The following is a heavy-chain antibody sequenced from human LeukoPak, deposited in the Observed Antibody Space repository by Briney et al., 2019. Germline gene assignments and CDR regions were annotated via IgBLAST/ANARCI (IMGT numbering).Heavy chain of an antibody. CDR2: ISGSGGST. Sequence: GGSLRLSCAASGFTFSSYAMSWVRQAPGKGLEWVSAISGSGGSTYYADSVKGRFTISRDNSKNTLYLQMNSLRAEDTAVYYCAKYHDSGYSSSWPFDYWGQGTLVTVSS. V-gene: IGHV3-23*01. CDR3: AKYHDSGYSSSWPFDY. J-gene: IGHJ4*02. D-gene: IGHD6-13*01. CDR1: GFTFSSYA.